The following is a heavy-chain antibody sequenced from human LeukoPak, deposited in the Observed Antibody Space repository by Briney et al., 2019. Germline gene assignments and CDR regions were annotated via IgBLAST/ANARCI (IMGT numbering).Heavy chain of an antibody. D-gene: IGHD6-13*01. V-gene: IGHV1-69*04. J-gene: IGHJ6*02. CDR3: ARPAAAGYGMDV. CDR1: GGTFSSYA. CDR2: IIPILGIA. Sequence: SVKVSCKASGGTFSSYAISWVRQAPGQGLEWMGRIIPILGIANYAQKFQGRVTITADKSTSTAYMELSSLRSEDTAVYYCARPAAAGYGMDVWGQGTTVTVSS.